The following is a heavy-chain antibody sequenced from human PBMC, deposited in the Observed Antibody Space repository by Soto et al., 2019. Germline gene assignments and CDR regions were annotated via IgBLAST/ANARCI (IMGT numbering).Heavy chain of an antibody. V-gene: IGHV5-10-1*01. J-gene: IGHJ5*02. CDR2: IDPSDSYT. CDR3: ASHNPPIISLDVNRVNGLDP. CDR1: GYSFAGYW. Sequence: GESLKISCKGSGYSFAGYWITWVRQMPGKGLEWMGKIDPSDSYTDYSPSFQGHVTISADKSISTAYLQWSSLKASDTAVYYCASHNPPIISLDVNRVNGLDPWGQGTLVTVSS. D-gene: IGHD1-20*01.